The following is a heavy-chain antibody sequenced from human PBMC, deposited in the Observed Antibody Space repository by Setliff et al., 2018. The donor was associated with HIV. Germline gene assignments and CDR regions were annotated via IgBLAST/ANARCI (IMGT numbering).Heavy chain of an antibody. V-gene: IGHV4-59*01. CDR1: HGSISPFY. CDR2: IFYTGTT. D-gene: IGHD4-17*01. J-gene: IGHJ3*02. Sequence: SETLSLTCTVSHGSISPFYWSWMRQPPGKGLEWIGYIFYTGTTKYNPSLKSRVSMSVDMSKNQLSLKLKSVTAADTAVYYCARDRPPSTVDMLGAFDRGGQGKKVTGSS. CDR3: ARDRPPSTVDMLGAFDR.